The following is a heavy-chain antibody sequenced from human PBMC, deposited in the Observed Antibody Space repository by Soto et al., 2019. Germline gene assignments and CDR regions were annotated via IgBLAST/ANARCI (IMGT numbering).Heavy chain of an antibody. V-gene: IGHV4-4*02. D-gene: IGHD3-16*02. Sequence: PSETLSLTCAVSSGSISSCNWRSWVRQPPGKGLEWIGEIYHSGSTNYNPSLKSRVTISVDKSKNQFSLKLSSVTAADTAVYYCARSITFGGVIASPYYYMDVWGKGTTVTVSS. CDR3: ARSITFGGVIASPYYYMDV. CDR2: IYHSGST. CDR1: SGSISSCNW. J-gene: IGHJ6*03.